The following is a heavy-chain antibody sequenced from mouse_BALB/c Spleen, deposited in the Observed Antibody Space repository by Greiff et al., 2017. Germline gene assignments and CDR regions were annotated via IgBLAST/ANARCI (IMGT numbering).Heavy chain of an antibody. CDR2: IWSGGST. D-gene: IGHD2-4*01. Sequence: QVQLQQSGPGLVQPSQSLSITCTVSGFSLTSYGVHWVRQSPGKGLEWLGVIWSGGSTDYNAAFISRLSISKDNSKSQVFFKMNSLQADDTAIYYCARNRGYYDYDDAFAYWGQGTLVTVSA. CDR3: ARNRGYYDYDDAFAY. J-gene: IGHJ3*01. CDR1: GFSLTSYG. V-gene: IGHV2-4-1*01.